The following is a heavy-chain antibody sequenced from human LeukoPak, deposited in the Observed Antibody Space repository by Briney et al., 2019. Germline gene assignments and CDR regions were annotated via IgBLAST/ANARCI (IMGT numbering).Heavy chain of an antibody. CDR3: ARDQGFSYYYYYMDV. CDR1: GFTLKNYW. V-gene: IGHV3-7*01. CDR2: INQDGSEK. Sequence: QSGGSLRLSCGASGFTLKNYWMSWVRQAPGKGLEWVANINQDGSEKYYVDSVKGRLTISRDNAKNSLYLQMNSLRAEDTAVYYCARDQGFSYYYYYMDVWGKGTTVTVSS. J-gene: IGHJ6*03. D-gene: IGHD3-3*01.